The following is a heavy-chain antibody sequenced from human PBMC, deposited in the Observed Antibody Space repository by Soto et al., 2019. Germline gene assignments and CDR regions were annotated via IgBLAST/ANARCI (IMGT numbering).Heavy chain of an antibody. V-gene: IGHV3-30-3*01. Sequence: QVQLVESGGGVVQPGRSLRLSCAVSGFTFSSYAMHWVRQAPGKGLEWVAVISYDGSNKYYADSVKGRFTISRDNSKNTLYLQMNSLRAEDTAVYYCARGGSGWYKDGMDVWGQGTTVTVSS. D-gene: IGHD6-19*01. CDR1: GFTFSSYA. J-gene: IGHJ6*02. CDR2: ISYDGSNK. CDR3: ARGGSGWYKDGMDV.